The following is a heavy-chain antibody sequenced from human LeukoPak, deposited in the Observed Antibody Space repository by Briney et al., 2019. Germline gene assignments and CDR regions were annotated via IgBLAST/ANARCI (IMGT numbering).Heavy chain of an antibody. Sequence: EWKGWINPNSGGKNYAQEFQGRVTMTRDTSISTAYMELSRLRSHDTAVYYCARSMVRGVIIPFDYWGQGTLVTVSS. D-gene: IGHD3-10*01. J-gene: IGHJ4*02. CDR2: INPNSGGK. CDR3: ARSMVRGVIIPFDY. V-gene: IGHV1-2*02.